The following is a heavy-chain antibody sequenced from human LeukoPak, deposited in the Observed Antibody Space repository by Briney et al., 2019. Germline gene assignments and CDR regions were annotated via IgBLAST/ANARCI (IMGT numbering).Heavy chain of an antibody. CDR3: ARHNRYWGWFDP. CDR1: GGSISSYY. J-gene: IGHJ5*02. V-gene: IGHV4-59*01. Sequence: SETLSLTCTDSGGSISSYYWSWIRQPPGKGLEWIGYIYYSGSTNYNPSLKSRVTISVDTSKNQFSLKLSSVTAADTAVYYCARHNRYWGWFDPWGQGTLVTVSS. CDR2: IYYSGST. D-gene: IGHD7-27*01.